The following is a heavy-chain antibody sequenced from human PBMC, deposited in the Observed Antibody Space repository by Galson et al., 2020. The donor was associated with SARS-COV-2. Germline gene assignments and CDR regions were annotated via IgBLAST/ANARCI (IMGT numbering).Heavy chain of an antibody. Sequence: ASETLSLTCIVSGGSISSTSYYWGWIRQPPGKGLEWIGSIFYSGSSYYSPSLKSRLTISVDTSKNQFSLRLSSVTAADSAVYYCARQNRIMGSYYGPFDIWGQGTTVTVSS. CDR1: GGSISSTSYY. CDR3: ARQNRIMGSYYGPFDI. V-gene: IGHV4-39*01. D-gene: IGHD1-26*01. CDR2: IFYSGSS. J-gene: IGHJ3*02.